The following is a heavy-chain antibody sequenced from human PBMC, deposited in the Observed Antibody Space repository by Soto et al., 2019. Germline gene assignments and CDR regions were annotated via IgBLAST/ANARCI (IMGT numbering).Heavy chain of an antibody. CDR1: DASISRYY. D-gene: IGHD3-22*01. CDR3: ARRLYYDSSGFEGGGMDV. CDR2: LYNTGST. Sequence: SKTLSLTCTVTDASISRYYWIWIRQSTGKGLEWIGYLYNTGSTIYNPSLKSRVTISVDTSKNQFSLKLSSVTAADTAVYYCARRLYYDSSGFEGGGMDVWGQGTTVT. J-gene: IGHJ6*02. V-gene: IGHV4-4*08.